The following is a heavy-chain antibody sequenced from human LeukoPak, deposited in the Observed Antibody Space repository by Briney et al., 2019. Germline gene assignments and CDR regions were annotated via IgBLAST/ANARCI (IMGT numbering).Heavy chain of an antibody. Sequence: GGSLRLSCAASGFTFSNYDLHWVRQAPGKGLEWVAIISYDGSNKYFVDSVKGLFTISRDNSKNTLYLQMNSLRAEDTAVYYCAKGPDRSGYYSLDYWGQGTLVTVPS. CDR2: ISYDGSNK. D-gene: IGHD3-22*01. CDR3: AKGPDRSGYYSLDY. CDR1: GFTFSNYD. J-gene: IGHJ4*02. V-gene: IGHV3-30*18.